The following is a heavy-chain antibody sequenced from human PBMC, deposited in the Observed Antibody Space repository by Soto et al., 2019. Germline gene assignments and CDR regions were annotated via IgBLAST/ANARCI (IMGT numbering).Heavy chain of an antibody. Sequence: GGSLRLSCAASGFTFSTYGMHWVRQAPGKGLGWVAAIWYDGIDKYYAASVKGRFTISRDNSMNTVYLQMSSLRADDTAVYYCARAAVTDYQYHGMDVWRQRTTVTVSS. CDR1: GFTFSTYG. CDR3: ARAAVTDYQYHGMDV. D-gene: IGHD4-17*01. CDR2: IWYDGIDK. J-gene: IGHJ6*02. V-gene: IGHV3-33*01.